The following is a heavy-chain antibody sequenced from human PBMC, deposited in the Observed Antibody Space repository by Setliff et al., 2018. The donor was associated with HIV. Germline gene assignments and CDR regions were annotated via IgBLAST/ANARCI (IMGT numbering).Heavy chain of an antibody. Sequence: SETLSLTCAVSGGSISTSNWWTWVRQPPGKGLEWIGEIYHSGSTNYNPSLKSRVTLSVDKSKNQFSLKLSSVTAADTAVYYCAREDWCRDYLDYWGQGTLVTVSS. D-gene: IGHD2-8*02. CDR2: IYHSGST. CDR1: GGSISTSNW. V-gene: IGHV4-4*02. J-gene: IGHJ4*02. CDR3: AREDWCRDYLDY.